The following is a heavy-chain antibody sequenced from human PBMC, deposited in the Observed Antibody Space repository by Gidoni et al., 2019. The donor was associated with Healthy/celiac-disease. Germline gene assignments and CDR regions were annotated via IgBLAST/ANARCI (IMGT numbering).Heavy chain of an antibody. CDR2: ISASGGGI. Sequence: EVQLVASGGGLVQPGGSLRLSCAASGFTFSHDAMNWVRQAPGKGLEWGSGISASGGGIYYADSVKGRFTVSRDNSKNTLYLQMKSLRADDTAVYYCAKSNYYGSGSYDWFDPWGQGTLVTVSS. V-gene: IGHV3-23*04. CDR3: AKSNYYGSGSYDWFDP. J-gene: IGHJ5*02. CDR1: GFTFSHDA. D-gene: IGHD3-10*01.